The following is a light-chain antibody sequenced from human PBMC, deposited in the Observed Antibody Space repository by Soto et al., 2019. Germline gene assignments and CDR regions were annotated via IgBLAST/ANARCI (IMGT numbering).Light chain of an antibody. V-gene: IGKV1-5*01. CDR2: DAF. Sequence: PISQCPSSLSASERHRLSINGRARQSISSWFARYLQKPGKAPKLLIYDAFSLESWVPSRFSGSGSGTEFTLTISSLQPDDFATYYCHLYNSYSKTFGQGAKVDIK. J-gene: IGKJ1*01. CDR3: HLYNSYSKT. CDR1: QSISSW.